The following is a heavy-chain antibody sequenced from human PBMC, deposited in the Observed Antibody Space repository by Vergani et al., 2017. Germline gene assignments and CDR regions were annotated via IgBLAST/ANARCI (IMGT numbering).Heavy chain of an antibody. D-gene: IGHD5-24*01. Sequence: QVQLVQSGAEVKKPGASVKVSCKASGYTFTSYYMHWVRQAPGQGLAGMGIINPSGGSTSYAQKFQGRVTMTRDTSTSTVYMELSSLRSEDTAVYYCARGGDGYKEYYYGMDVWGQGTTVTVAS. J-gene: IGHJ6*02. CDR2: INPSGGST. V-gene: IGHV1-46*01. CDR3: ARGGDGYKEYYYGMDV. CDR1: GYTFTSYY.